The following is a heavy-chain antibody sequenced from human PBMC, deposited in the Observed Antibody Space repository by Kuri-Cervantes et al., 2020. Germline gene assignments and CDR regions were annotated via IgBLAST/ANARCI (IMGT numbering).Heavy chain of an antibody. D-gene: IGHD3-22*01. CDR2: IRSEAYGGTT. CDR3: TRGRGGYYDIDFDS. Sequence: GESLKISCTTSVFTFGDYAMSWVRQAPGKGLEWVGVIRSEAYGGTTENAASVTGRFTISRDDSRGIAYLQMNSLKTEDTAVYYCTRGRGGYYDIDFDSWGQGTLVTVSS. J-gene: IGHJ4*02. CDR1: VFTFGDYA. V-gene: IGHV3-49*04.